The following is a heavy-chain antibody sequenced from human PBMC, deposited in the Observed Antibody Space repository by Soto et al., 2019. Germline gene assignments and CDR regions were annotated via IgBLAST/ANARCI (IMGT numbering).Heavy chain of an antibody. V-gene: IGHV4-59*01. D-gene: IGHD1-26*01. CDR1: GGSIISYY. J-gene: IGHJ4*02. Sequence: SDTLSLTCTFSGGSIISYYWSCIRQPPGKGLEWIWYISYSGSTNYNPSLKSLVTISVDTSKNQFSLNLSSVTAADTAVYYCARVLSGSSLFDYWGQGTLVTVSS. CDR2: ISYSGST. CDR3: ARVLSGSSLFDY.